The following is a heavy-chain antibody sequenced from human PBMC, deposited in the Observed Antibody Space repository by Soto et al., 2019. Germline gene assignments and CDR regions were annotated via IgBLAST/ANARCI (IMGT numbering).Heavy chain of an antibody. J-gene: IGHJ6*02. Sequence: ASVKVSCKASGYTFTSYYMHWVRQAPGQGLEWMGIINPSGGSTSYAQKFQGRVTMTRDTSTSTVYMELSSLRSEDTAVYYCARVYDFWSGYYLGSPPPHYGMDVWGQGTTVTVSS. CDR2: INPSGGST. D-gene: IGHD3-3*01. CDR3: ARVYDFWSGYYLGSPPPHYGMDV. V-gene: IGHV1-46*01. CDR1: GYTFTSYY.